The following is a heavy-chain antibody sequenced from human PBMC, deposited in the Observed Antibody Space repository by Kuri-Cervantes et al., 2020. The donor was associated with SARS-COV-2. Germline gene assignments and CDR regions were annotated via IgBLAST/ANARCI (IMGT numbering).Heavy chain of an antibody. J-gene: IGHJ4*02. Sequence: ASVKVSCKASGYTFTNYAMNWVRQAPGQGLEWLGWVDTNTFIATYAQGLTGRFVFSLDTSVSTAYLQISSLKAEDTAVYYCGRGYCSNGVCLDSWGQGTLVTVSS. CDR1: GYTFTNYA. CDR3: GRGYCSNGVCLDS. D-gene: IGHD2-8*01. V-gene: IGHV7-4-1*02. CDR2: VDTNTFIA.